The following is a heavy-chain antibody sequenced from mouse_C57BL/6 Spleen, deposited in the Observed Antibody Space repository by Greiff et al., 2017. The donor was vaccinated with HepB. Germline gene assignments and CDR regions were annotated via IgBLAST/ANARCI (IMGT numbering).Heavy chain of an antibody. V-gene: IGHV1-18*01. Sequence: EVQLQQSGPELVKPGASVKIPCKASGYTFTDYNMDWVKQSHGKSLEWIGDINPNNGGTIYNQKFKGKATLTVDKSSSTAYMELRSLTSEDTAVYYCARSGSNYYGSIYFDYWGQGTTLTVSS. CDR1: GYTFTDYN. CDR3: ARSGSNYYGSIYFDY. D-gene: IGHD1-1*01. CDR2: INPNNGGT. J-gene: IGHJ2*01.